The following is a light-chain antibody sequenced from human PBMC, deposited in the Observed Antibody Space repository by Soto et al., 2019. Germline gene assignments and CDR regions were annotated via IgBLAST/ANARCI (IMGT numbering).Light chain of an antibody. V-gene: IGLV1-40*01. CDR3: QSYDSSLSASV. CDR1: SSNIGAGYD. J-gene: IGLJ1*01. CDR2: ASS. Sequence: QSVLTQPPSVSGAPGQRVTISCTGSSSNIGAGYDVHWYQQLPGTAPKLPIYASSNRPSGVPDRFSGSRSGTSASLAITGLQPEDEADYYCQSYDSSLSASVFGTGTKLTVL.